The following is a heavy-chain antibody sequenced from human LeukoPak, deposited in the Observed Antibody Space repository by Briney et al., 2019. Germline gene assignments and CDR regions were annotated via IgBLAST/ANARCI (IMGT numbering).Heavy chain of an antibody. CDR1: RFTFSSYG. J-gene: IGHJ4*02. D-gene: IGHD6-19*01. V-gene: IGHV3-23*01. CDR2: ISGSGGST. CDR3: AKEYFPGIAVANFDY. Sequence: GGSLRLSCAASRFTFSSYGMSWVRQAPGKGLEWVSAISGSGGSTYYADSVKGRFTISRDNSKNTLYLQMNSLRAEDTAVYYCAKEYFPGIAVANFDYWGQGTLVTVSS.